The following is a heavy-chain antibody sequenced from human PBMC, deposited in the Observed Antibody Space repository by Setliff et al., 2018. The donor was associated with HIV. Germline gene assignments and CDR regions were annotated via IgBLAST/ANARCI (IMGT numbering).Heavy chain of an antibody. CDR3: AKRKGNYDYYFGY. D-gene: IGHD4-4*01. CDR2: INTGNGNT. J-gene: IGHJ4*02. CDR1: GYTFTRNA. Sequence: ASVKVSCKASGYTFTRNAMHWVRQAPGQRLEWMGWINTGNGNTKYSQKFQGRVTMTRDTSVSTAYMELSRLRSDDTAVYYCAKRKGNYDYYFGYWGQGTLVTVSS. V-gene: IGHV1-3*04.